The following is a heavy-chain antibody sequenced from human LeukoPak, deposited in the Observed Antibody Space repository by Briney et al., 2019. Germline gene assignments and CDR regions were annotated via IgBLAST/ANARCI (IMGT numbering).Heavy chain of an antibody. J-gene: IGHJ5*02. CDR1: GYNFTGYY. V-gene: IGHV1-2*02. D-gene: IGHD6-13*01. CDR2: INPNSGGT. CDR3: ARWYSSSWANWFDP. Sequence: ASVKVSCKASGYNFTGYYMHWVRQAPGQGLEWMGWINPNSGGTNYAQKFQGRVTMTRDTSISTAYMELSRLRSDDTAVYYCARWYSSSWANWFDPWGQGTLVTVSS.